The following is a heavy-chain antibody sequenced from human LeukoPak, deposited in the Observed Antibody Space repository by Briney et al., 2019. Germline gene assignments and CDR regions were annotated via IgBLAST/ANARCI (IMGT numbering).Heavy chain of an antibody. CDR2: ISGSGGRT. Sequence: GGSLRLSCAASGFTFSRSGMSWFRQAPGKGLEWVSAISGSGGRTYYADSVGGRFAISRDNSRNTLYLQMNNLRAEGTAVYYCVKDSVRGYSGYGNDGFEIWGQGTMVTVSS. D-gene: IGHD5-12*01. J-gene: IGHJ3*02. CDR1: GFTFSRSG. V-gene: IGHV3-23*01. CDR3: VKDSVRGYSGYGNDGFEI.